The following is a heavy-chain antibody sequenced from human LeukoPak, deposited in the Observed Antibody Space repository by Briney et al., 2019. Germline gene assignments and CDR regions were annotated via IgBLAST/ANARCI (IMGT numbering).Heavy chain of an antibody. Sequence: SVTVSFKASGGTFSSYAISWVRQAPGQGLEWMGGIIPIFGTADYAQKFQGRVTITADESTSTAYMDLSSLRSEDTAVYYCARGTTGTTSVPFDYWGQGTLVTVSS. V-gene: IGHV1-69*13. CDR2: IIPIFGTA. D-gene: IGHD1-1*01. CDR1: GGTFSSYA. J-gene: IGHJ4*02. CDR3: ARGTTGTTSVPFDY.